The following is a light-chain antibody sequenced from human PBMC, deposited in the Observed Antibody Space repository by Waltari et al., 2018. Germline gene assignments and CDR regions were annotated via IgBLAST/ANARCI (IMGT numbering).Light chain of an antibody. CDR3: QQRRNWPLT. V-gene: IGKV3-11*01. J-gene: IGKJ4*01. Sequence: EIVLTQSPAILSFSPGERATLPFRASQSVGTYLAWYQQRPGQSPRLLLYDASNRATGIPARFTVSGSDTDFTLTISSLQPEDFAVYYCQQRRNWPLTFGGGTRVQI. CDR1: QSVGTY. CDR2: DAS.